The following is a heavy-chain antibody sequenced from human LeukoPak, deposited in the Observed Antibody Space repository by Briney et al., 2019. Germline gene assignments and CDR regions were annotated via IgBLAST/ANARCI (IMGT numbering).Heavy chain of an antibody. CDR1: GFTFSSYA. CDR2: ISGSGGST. CDR3: AKLISGSYSGYFDY. J-gene: IGHJ4*02. Sequence: GGSLRLSCAASGFTFSSYAMSWVRQAPGKGLEWVSAISGSGGSTYYADSVKGRFTISRDNSKNTLYLQMNSLRAGDTAVYYCAKLISGSYSGYFDYWGQGTLVTVSS. V-gene: IGHV3-23*01. D-gene: IGHD1-26*01.